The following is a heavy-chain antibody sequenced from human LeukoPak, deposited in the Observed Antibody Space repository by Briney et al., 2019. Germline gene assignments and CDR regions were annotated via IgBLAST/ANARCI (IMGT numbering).Heavy chain of an antibody. CDR1: GYTFTSYG. CDR3: ASPRLPYYYDSSGSTQVFDY. CDR2: INPNSGGT. Sequence: ASVKVSCKASGYTFTSYGISWVRQAPGQGLEWMGRINPNSGGTNYAQKFQGRVTMPRDTSISTAYMELSRLRSDDTAVYYCASPRLPYYYDSSGSTQVFDYWGQGTLVTVSS. V-gene: IGHV1-2*06. J-gene: IGHJ4*02. D-gene: IGHD3-22*01.